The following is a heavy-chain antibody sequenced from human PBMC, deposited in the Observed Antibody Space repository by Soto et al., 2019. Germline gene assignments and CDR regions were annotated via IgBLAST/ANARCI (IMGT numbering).Heavy chain of an antibody. CDR3: AKESTGDWFDP. J-gene: IGHJ5*02. V-gene: IGHV3-30*18. CDR1: GFTFSSYG. CDR2: ISYDGSNK. D-gene: IGHD2-2*01. Sequence: QVQLVESGGGVVQPGRSLRLSCAASGFTFSSYGMHWVRQAPGKGLEWVAVISYDGSNKYYADSVKGRFTISRDNSKNTLYLQMNSLRAEDTAVYYCAKESTGDWFDPWGQGTLGTVSS.